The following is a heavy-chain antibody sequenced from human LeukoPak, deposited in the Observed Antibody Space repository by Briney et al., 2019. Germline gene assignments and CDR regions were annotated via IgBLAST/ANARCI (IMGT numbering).Heavy chain of an antibody. CDR1: GYTFTGYD. CDR3: ARRRAGPTFGGVIVGNRSLERYAFDI. Sequence: ASVKVSCKASGYTFTGYDINWVRQATGQGLEWMGWMNPNSANTGYAQKFQGRVTMTRNTPISTAYMELSSLRSEDTAVYYCARRRAGPTFGGVIVGNRSLERYAFDIWGQGTMVTVSS. V-gene: IGHV1-8*01. D-gene: IGHD3-16*02. CDR2: MNPNSANT. J-gene: IGHJ3*02.